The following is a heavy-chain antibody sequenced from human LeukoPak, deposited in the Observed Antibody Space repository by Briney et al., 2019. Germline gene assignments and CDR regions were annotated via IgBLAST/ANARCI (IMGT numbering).Heavy chain of an antibody. J-gene: IGHJ5*02. CDR3: ARFSGNWFDP. V-gene: IGHV4-4*02. Sequence: KPSGTLSLTCAVSGGSITSTNWWSWVRQPPGEGLEWIGEISHGGSTSYSPSLKSRVTISVDKSKNQFSLKLSSVTAADTAVYYCARFSGNWFDPWGQGTLVTVSS. D-gene: IGHD7-27*01. CDR2: ISHGGST. CDR1: GGSITSTNW.